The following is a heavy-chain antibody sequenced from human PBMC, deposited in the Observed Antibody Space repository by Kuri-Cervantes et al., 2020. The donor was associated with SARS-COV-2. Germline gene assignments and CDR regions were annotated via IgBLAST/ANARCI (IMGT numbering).Heavy chain of an antibody. D-gene: IGHD2-8*01. V-gene: IGHV4-59*08. Sequence: LRLSCTVSGGSISSYYWSWIRQPPGKGLEWIGYIYYSGGTNYNPSLKSRVTISVDTSKNQFSLKLSSVTAADTAVYYCARQAIVLMVYATTFDYWGQGTLVTVSS. CDR3: ARQAIVLMVYATTFDY. J-gene: IGHJ4*02. CDR2: IYYSGGT. CDR1: GGSISSYY.